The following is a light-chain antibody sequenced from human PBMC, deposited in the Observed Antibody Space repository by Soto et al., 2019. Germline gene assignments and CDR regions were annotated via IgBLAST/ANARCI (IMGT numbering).Light chain of an antibody. J-gene: IGKJ5*01. V-gene: IGKV3D-15*01. Sequence: EIVMTQSRATLSVSPGETATVSCRASQSISIGLAWYRQKPGQAPRLLFYGASTRATGTPARFSGSGSGTEFTLTISSLQSEDFALYYCQQFNSYPITFGQGTRLEIK. CDR2: GAS. CDR3: QQFNSYPIT. CDR1: QSISIG.